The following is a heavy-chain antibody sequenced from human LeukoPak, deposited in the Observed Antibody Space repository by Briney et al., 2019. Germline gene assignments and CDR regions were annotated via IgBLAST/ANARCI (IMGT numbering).Heavy chain of an antibody. Sequence: SETLSLTCAVYGGSFSGYYRSWIRQPPGKGLEWIGEINHSGSTNYNPSLKSRVTISVDTSKNQFSLKLSSVTAADTAVYYCARGGDKYQLLRIAGAYDYWGQGTLVTVSS. V-gene: IGHV4-34*01. J-gene: IGHJ4*02. CDR1: GGSFSGYY. CDR3: ARGGDKYQLLRIAGAYDY. D-gene: IGHD2-2*01. CDR2: INHSGST.